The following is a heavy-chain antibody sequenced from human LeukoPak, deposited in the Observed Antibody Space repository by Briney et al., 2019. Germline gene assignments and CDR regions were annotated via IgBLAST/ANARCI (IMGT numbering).Heavy chain of an antibody. CDR3: ARDGTGHFDY. Sequence: PGGSLRLSCAASGFTFSSYSMNWVRQAPGKGLEWVSHITSSSSTIYYADSVKGRFTISRDNAKNSPYLQMDSLRAEDTAVFYCARDGTGHFDYWGQGTLVTVSS. V-gene: IGHV3-48*01. J-gene: IGHJ4*02. CDR1: GFTFSSYS. CDR2: ITSSSSTI.